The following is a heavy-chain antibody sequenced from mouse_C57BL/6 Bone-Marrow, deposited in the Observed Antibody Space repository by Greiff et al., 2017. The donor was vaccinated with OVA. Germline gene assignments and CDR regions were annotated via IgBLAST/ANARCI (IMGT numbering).Heavy chain of an antibody. V-gene: IGHV1-69*01. CDR3: ARTGTKGYFDY. J-gene: IGHJ2*01. Sequence: VQLQQPGAELVMPGASVKLSCKASGYTFTSYWMHWVKQRPGQGLEWIGEIDPSDSYTNYNQKFKGKSTLTVDKSSSTAYMQLSNLTSEDSAVYYCARTGTKGYFDYWGQCTTLTVSS. CDR1: GYTFTSYW. CDR2: IDPSDSYT. D-gene: IGHD4-1*01.